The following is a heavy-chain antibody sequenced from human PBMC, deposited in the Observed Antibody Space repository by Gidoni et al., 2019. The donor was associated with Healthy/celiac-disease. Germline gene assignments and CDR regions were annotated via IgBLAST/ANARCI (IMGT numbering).Heavy chain of an antibody. J-gene: IGHJ4*02. CDR3: ARGGGSHCDAECVRTIDY. Sequence: EVQLVESGGGLIQLGGSLRLSCAVSGIPVSKTYMSWVRQAPGGGLEWVSVIFSGGSTYYADSVKGRFIISRDNSKNTVDLQMNYLRVEDTAVYYCARGGGSHCDAECVRTIDYWGQGVLVTVSS. CDR2: IFSGGST. V-gene: IGHV3-53*01. CDR1: GIPVSKTY. D-gene: IGHD2-21*01.